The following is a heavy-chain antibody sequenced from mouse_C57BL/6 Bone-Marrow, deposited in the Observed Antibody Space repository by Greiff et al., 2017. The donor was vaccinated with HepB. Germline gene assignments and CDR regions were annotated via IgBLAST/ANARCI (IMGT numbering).Heavy chain of an antibody. CDR1: GYTFTDYN. CDR2: INPNNGGT. J-gene: IGHJ4*01. D-gene: IGHD1-1*01. Sequence: EVQLQQSGPELVKPGASVKMSCKASGYTFTDYNMHWVKQSHGKSLEWIGYINPNNGGTSYNQKFKGKATLTVNKSSSTAYMELRSLTSEDSAVYYCARESTTLRYYAMDYWGQGTSVTVSS. CDR3: ARESTTLRYYAMDY. V-gene: IGHV1-22*01.